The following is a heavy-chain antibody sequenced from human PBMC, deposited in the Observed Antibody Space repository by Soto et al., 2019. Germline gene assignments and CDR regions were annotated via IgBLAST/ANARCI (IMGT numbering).Heavy chain of an antibody. J-gene: IGHJ4*01. D-gene: IGHD3-9*01. Sequence: ESGGGFIQPGGSLIISCAASGFSFANYAMSWVRQAPGKGLEWISAFSAGSTYYADSVRGRFTISRDNSKNTLYLQMNSLRAEDTAIYYCAKVSVTGYSSFDYWGHGTLVTVSS. CDR1: GFSFANYA. V-gene: IGHV3-23*01. CDR2: FSAGST. CDR3: AKVSVTGYSSFDY.